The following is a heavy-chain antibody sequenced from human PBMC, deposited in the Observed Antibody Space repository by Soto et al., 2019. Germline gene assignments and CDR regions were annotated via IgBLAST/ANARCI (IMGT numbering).Heavy chain of an antibody. V-gene: IGHV4-4*02. CDR3: AREVYSSSSYPYNWFDP. CDR2: IYHSGST. Sequence: SETLSLTCAVSGGSISSSNWWSWVRQPPGKGLEWIGEIYHSGSTNYNPSLKSRVTISVDKSKNQFSLKLSSVTAADTAVYYCAREVYSSSSYPYNWFDPWGQGTLVTVSS. CDR1: GGSISSSNW. J-gene: IGHJ5*02. D-gene: IGHD6-13*01.